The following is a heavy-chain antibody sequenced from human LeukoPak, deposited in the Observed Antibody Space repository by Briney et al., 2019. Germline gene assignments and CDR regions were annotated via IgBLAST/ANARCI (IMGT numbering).Heavy chain of an antibody. Sequence: PGGSLRLSCAASGFTFSNYWMHWVRQAPGKGLEWVAVISYDGSNKYYADSVKGRFTISRDNSKNTLYLQMNSLRAEDTAVYYCARGVVVVAATFDYWGQGTLVTVSS. CDR3: ARGVVVVAATFDY. CDR1: GFTFSNYW. CDR2: ISYDGSNK. V-gene: IGHV3-30*03. J-gene: IGHJ4*02. D-gene: IGHD2-15*01.